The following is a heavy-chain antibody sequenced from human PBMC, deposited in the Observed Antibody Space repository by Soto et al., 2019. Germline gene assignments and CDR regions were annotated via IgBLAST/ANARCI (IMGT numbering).Heavy chain of an antibody. CDR3: ARESRRIAAAAHQYYFDY. CDR2: IYYSGST. Sequence: QVQLQESGPGLVKPSQTLSLTCTVSGGSISSGGYYWSWIRQHPGKGLEWIGYIYYSGSTYYNPSLKSRVTISVDTSKTQFSLKLSSVTAADTAVYYCARESRRIAAAAHQYYFDYWGQGTLVTVSS. CDR1: GGSISSGGYY. J-gene: IGHJ4*02. D-gene: IGHD6-13*01. V-gene: IGHV4-31*03.